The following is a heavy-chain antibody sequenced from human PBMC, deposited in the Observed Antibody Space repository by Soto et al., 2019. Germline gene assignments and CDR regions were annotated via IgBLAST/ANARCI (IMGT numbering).Heavy chain of an antibody. CDR2: ITTSSSYR. V-gene: IGHV3-21*01. D-gene: IGHD1-26*01. CDR3: VRGEVTAD. Sequence: KPGVSLRLSCADSGFTFTSYTMNWVRQAPGKGLEWVSSITTSSSYRYYSGSVKGRFTISRDNAKNSLFLQMNSLRAEDTAVYYCVRGEVTADWGQGTLVTVSS. J-gene: IGHJ4*02. CDR1: GFTFTSYT.